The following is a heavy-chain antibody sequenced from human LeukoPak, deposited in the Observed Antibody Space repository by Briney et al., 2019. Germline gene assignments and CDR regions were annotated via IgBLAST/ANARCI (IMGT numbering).Heavy chain of an antibody. J-gene: IGHJ5*02. V-gene: IGHV4-38-2*02. Sequence: SETLSLTCTVSGYSISSGYYWGWIRQPPGKGLEWIGSIYHSGRTYYNPSLKSRVTISVDTSKNQFSLKLSSVTAADTAVYYCARDGDSSCVGWFDPWGQGTLVTVSS. CDR2: IYHSGRT. CDR1: GYSISSGYY. CDR3: ARDGDSSCVGWFDP. D-gene: IGHD6-13*01.